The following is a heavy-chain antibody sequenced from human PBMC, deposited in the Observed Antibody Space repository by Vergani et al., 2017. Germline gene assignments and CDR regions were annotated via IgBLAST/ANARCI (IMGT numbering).Heavy chain of an antibody. CDR3: ARHSXVEWLVKLGWIDP. J-gene: IGHJ5*02. CDR1: NDSVSNTFYY. D-gene: IGHD6-19*01. CDR2: IYYSGST. Sequence: QVQLQESGPGLVKPSETLSLTCTVSNDSVSNTFYYWGWIRQPPGKGLEWIASIYYSGSTYYNPSLKSRVTISVDTSKNQFSLKLSSVTAADTAVYFCARHSXVEWLVKLGWIDPWGQGILVTVSS. V-gene: IGHV4-39*01.